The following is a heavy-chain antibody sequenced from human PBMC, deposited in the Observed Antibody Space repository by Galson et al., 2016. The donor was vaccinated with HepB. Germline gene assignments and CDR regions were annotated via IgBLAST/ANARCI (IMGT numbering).Heavy chain of an antibody. D-gene: IGHD3-9*01. CDR3: ARDPVHYDILTGYYRYYGMDV. CDR2: IYHSGST. J-gene: IGHJ6*02. Sequence: ETLSLTCAASGGSISSSNWWSWVRQPPGKGLEWIGEIYHSGSTNYNPSLKSRVTISVDKSKNQFSLKLSSVTAADTAVYYCARDPVHYDILTGYYRYYGMDVWGQGTTVTVSS. CDR1: GGSISSSNW. V-gene: IGHV4-4*02.